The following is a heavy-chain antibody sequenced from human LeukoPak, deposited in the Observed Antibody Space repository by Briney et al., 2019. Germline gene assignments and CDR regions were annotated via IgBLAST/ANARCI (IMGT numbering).Heavy chain of an antibody. J-gene: IGHJ4*02. CDR1: GYTFTGYY. Sequence: ASVTVSCKASGYTFTGYYMHWVRQAPGQGLEWMGWINPNSGGTNYAQKFQGRVTMTRDTSISTAYMELSRLRSDDTAVYYCARGFQNFITGTFDYWGQGTLVTVSS. CDR3: ARGFQNFITGTFDY. V-gene: IGHV1-2*02. D-gene: IGHD1-7*01. CDR2: INPNSGGT.